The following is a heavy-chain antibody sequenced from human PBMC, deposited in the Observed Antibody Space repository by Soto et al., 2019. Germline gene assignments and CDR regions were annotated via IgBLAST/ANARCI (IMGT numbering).Heavy chain of an antibody. Sequence: EVQLVESGGGLVQRGGSLRLSCAASGFTLSTYDMTWVRQAPGKGLESISYISGSGSAKLYADSVRGRFTISRDNAKNSVFLQMSSLRDEDTAVYYCARGYVSGTSYHWGQGTLVTVSS. CDR3: ARGYVSGTSYH. J-gene: IGHJ5*02. V-gene: IGHV3-48*02. CDR2: ISGSGSAK. D-gene: IGHD3-10*01. CDR1: GFTLSTYD.